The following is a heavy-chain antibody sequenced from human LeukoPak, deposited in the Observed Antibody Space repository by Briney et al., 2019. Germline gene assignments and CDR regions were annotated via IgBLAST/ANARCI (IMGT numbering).Heavy chain of an antibody. J-gene: IGHJ4*02. Sequence: SETLSLTCVVYGGSFSGYYWSWIRQPPGKGLEWIGEINHSGSTNYNPSLKSRVTISVDTSKNQFSLKLSSVTAADTAVYYCARGTNSSSWYAIFDYWGQGTLVTVSS. CDR2: INHSGST. CDR3: ARGTNSSSWYAIFDY. V-gene: IGHV4-34*01. D-gene: IGHD6-13*01. CDR1: GGSFSGYY.